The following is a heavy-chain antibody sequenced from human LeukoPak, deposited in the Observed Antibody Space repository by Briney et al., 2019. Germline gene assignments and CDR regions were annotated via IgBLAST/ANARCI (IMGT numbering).Heavy chain of an antibody. CDR2: ISNSGTII. D-gene: IGHD2-21*02. V-gene: IGHV3-11*01. J-gene: IGHJ3*02. CDR1: GFTFSDYY. Sequence: PGGSLRLSCAASGFTFSDYYISWIRQAPGKGLEWVSYISNSGTIIKYADSVKGRFTISRDNAKNSLDLQMNSLRAEDTAVYYCARETLGVTAFDIWGQGTMVSVSS. CDR3: ARETLGVTAFDI.